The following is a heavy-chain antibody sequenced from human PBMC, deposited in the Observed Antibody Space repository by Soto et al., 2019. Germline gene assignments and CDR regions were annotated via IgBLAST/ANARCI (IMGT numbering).Heavy chain of an antibody. CDR2: IKSKTDGGTT. D-gene: IGHD3-3*01. J-gene: IGHJ6*02. CDR3: TTAGSDYDFWSARYYYYYYGMDV. Sequence: PGGSLRLSCAASGLTFSNAWMNWVRQAPGKGLEWVGRIKSKTDGGTTDYAAPVKGRFTISRDDSKNTLYLQMNSLKTEDTAVYYCTTAGSDYDFWSARYYYYYYGMDVWGQGTTVTAP. CDR1: GLTFSNAW. V-gene: IGHV3-15*07.